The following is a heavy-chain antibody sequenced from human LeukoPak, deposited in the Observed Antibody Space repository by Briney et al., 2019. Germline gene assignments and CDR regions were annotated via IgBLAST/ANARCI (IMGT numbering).Heavy chain of an antibody. V-gene: IGHV3-23*01. CDR1: GFTFSIYA. D-gene: IGHD3-22*01. Sequence: GGSLRLXCAASGFTFSIYAMSWVRQGTGKGLEWVSSTSSGGELTFYADSVKGRFTISRDNSKNTLYLQMNSLRAEDTAVYYCAKDRPNYYHDNGHYYRRGGDCWGQGTLVTVSS. J-gene: IGHJ4*02. CDR3: AKDRPNYYHDNGHYYRRGGDC. CDR2: TSSGGELT.